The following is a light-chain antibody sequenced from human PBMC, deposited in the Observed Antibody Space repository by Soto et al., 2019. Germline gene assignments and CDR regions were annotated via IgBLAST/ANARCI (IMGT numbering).Light chain of an antibody. V-gene: IGLV2-8*01. CDR2: EVY. J-gene: IGLJ2*01. CDR3: SAHAGSNNPMA. Sequence: QSALTQPPSASGSPGQSVTISCTGSSSDIGAYNFVSWYQQHPGKAPKVIISEVYKRPSGVPSRFSGSKSGNTASLTNSGLRAGDEADYYCSAHAGSNNPMAFGGGTERTVL. CDR1: SSDIGAYNF.